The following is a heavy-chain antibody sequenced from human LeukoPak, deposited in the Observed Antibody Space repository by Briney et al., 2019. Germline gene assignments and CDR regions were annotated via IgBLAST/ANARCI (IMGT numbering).Heavy chain of an antibody. J-gene: IGHJ4*02. V-gene: IGHV3-20*04. CDR3: ARGGYYYDTSGYYPLDY. Sequence: GGSLRLSCAASGFTFDDYGMSWVRQSPGKGLEWVSGINWNGGSTGYADSMKGRFTISRDNAKNSLYLQMNSLRAEDTALYYCARGGYYYDTSGYYPLDYWRQGTLVTVSS. CDR1: GFTFDDYG. D-gene: IGHD3-22*01. CDR2: INWNGGST.